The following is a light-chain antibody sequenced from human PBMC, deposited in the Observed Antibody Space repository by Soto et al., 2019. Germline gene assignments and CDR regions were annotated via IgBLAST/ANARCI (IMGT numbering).Light chain of an antibody. J-gene: IGKJ5*01. V-gene: IGKV3-15*01. CDR2: GAS. Sequence: EIVITLSPSTLSVSTGEDVTLSCRASQSVPSRIAWYQQKPGQAPSLLIYGASTRATGVPDRFSGTGSGTEVTLVISSRFSAEDAVAYFQQYKSWSPMAFGPGTRLEIK. CDR1: QSVPSR. CDR3: QQYKSWSPMA.